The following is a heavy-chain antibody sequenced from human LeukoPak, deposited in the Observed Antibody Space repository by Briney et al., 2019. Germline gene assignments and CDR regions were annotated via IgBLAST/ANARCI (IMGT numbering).Heavy chain of an antibody. Sequence: KSSETLSLTCTVSGGSISSYYWSWVRQPPGKGLEWIGYIYYSGCTNYNPPLKSRVTISVDTSKNQFSLKLSSVTAADTAVYYCARARGSGRTRFDYWGQGTLVTVSS. CDR2: IYYSGCT. D-gene: IGHD3-10*01. J-gene: IGHJ4*02. CDR3: ARARGSGRTRFDY. CDR1: GGSISSYY. V-gene: IGHV4-59*01.